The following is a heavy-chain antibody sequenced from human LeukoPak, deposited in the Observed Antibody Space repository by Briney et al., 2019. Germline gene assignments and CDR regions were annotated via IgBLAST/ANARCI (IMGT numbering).Heavy chain of an antibody. CDR3: GRGGPYGDYDDF. J-gene: IGHJ4*02. CDR1: GFTSSDYY. CDR2: ISSDSSYT. Sequence: GGSLRLSCAVSGFTSSDYYMSWIRQAPGKGLECVSYISSDSSYTNYADSVRGRFTISRDNAKNPLYLQMNSLRAEDTAVYYCGRGGPYGDYDDFWGQGTLVTVSS. D-gene: IGHD4-17*01. V-gene: IGHV3-11*06.